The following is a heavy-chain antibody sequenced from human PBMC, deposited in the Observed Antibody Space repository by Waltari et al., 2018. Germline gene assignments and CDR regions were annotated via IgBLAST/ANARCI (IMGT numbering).Heavy chain of an antibody. Sequence: EVRLLASGGGWAQPGGSLRLSCAHSGFQFATYVMICVRQAPGKGLEWVSGIRTSGGNMYYADSVKGRFTISRDNAKNTLYLQMNSLRAEDTAIYYCARKGGSNYPDFWGQGTLVTVSS. J-gene: IGHJ4*02. V-gene: IGHV3-23*01. CDR3: ARKGGSNYPDF. CDR1: GFQFATYV. CDR2: IRTSGGNM. D-gene: IGHD1-26*01.